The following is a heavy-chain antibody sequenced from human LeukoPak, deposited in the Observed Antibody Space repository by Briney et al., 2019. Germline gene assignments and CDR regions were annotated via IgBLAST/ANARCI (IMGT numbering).Heavy chain of an antibody. V-gene: IGHV4-59*01. CDR2: IHDSGST. D-gene: IGHD1/OR15-1a*01. CDR1: GASISSDY. J-gene: IGHJ4*02. Sequence: PSETLSLTCNVSGASISSDYWSWIRQSPGKGLEWIGYIHDSGSTNYNPSLKSRVTMSVDTSKTQFSLRLTSVTPADTAVYYCARYNWNIPFYFDYWGLGTLVTVSS. CDR3: ARYNWNIPFYFDY.